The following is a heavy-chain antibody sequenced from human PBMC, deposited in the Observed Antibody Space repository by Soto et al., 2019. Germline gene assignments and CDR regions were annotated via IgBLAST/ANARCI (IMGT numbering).Heavy chain of an antibody. J-gene: IGHJ6*03. D-gene: IGHD6-6*01. CDR3: ARRGYGWQLAHKNNYYYYMDV. Sequence: SLTCTVSGGSISSYYWSWIRQPPGKGLEWIGYIYYSGSTNYNPSLKSRVTISVGTSKNQFSLKLSSVTAADTAVYYCARRGYGWQLAHKNNYYYYMDVWGKGTTVTVSS. V-gene: IGHV4-59*08. CDR2: IYYSGST. CDR1: GGSISSYY.